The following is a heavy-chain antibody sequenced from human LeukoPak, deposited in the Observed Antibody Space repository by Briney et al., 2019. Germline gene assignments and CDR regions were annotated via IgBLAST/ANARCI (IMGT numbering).Heavy chain of an antibody. V-gene: IGHV3-30*03. CDR3: ATTGGSWYDGSLDY. Sequence: PGRSLRLSCAASGFTFSSYGMHWVRQAPGKGLEWVAVISYDGSNKYYADSVKGRFTISRDNSKNTLYLQMNSLRAEDTAVYYCATTGGSWYDGSLDYWGQGTLVTVSS. CDR1: GFTFSSYG. J-gene: IGHJ4*02. CDR2: ISYDGSNK. D-gene: IGHD6-13*01.